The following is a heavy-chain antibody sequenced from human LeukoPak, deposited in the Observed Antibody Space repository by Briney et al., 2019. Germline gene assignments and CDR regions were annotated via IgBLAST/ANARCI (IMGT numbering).Heavy chain of an antibody. CDR2: LSGTGGTT. CDR1: GFTFSNYA. J-gene: IGHJ4*02. D-gene: IGHD3-9*01. Sequence: GGSLRLPCAASGFTFSNYAMSWVRQAPGKGLMWVAGLSGTGGTTWYADSVKGRFTISRDNSKNTLFLQMNSLRAEDTALYYCATRFYDILSDNVDYFDYWGQGTQVTVSS. V-gene: IGHV3-23*01. CDR3: ATRFYDILSDNVDYFDY.